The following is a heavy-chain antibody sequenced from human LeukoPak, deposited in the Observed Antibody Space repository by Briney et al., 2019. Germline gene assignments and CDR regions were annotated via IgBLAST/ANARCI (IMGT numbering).Heavy chain of an antibody. D-gene: IGHD3-3*01. CDR3: ARGDPDISFGVAGEAFDI. J-gene: IGHJ3*02. CDR1: GDSISTSSSY. Sequence: SETLSLTCSVSGDSISTSSSYWGWIRQPPGKGLEWIGSIYYSGSTYYNTSLKSRVTISVDTSKNQFSLKLSSVTAADTAVYYCARGDPDISFGVAGEAFDIWGQGTMVTVSS. CDR2: IYYSGST. V-gene: IGHV4-39*01.